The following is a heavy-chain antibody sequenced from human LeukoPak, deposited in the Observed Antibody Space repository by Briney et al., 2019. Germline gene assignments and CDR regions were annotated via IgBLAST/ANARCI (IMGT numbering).Heavy chain of an antibody. Sequence: ASVKVSCKASGYPFTSYYMHWVRQAPGQGLEWMGIINPSGGSTTYAQKFQGRVTMTRDTSTSTVYMELSSLRSEDTAVYYCARAMAIAVAEPEFGMCGWGQGTTVTVSS. CDR3: ARAMAIAVAEPEFGMCG. J-gene: IGHJ6*01. CDR2: INPSGGST. CDR1: GYPFTSYY. V-gene: IGHV1-46*01. D-gene: IGHD6-19*01.